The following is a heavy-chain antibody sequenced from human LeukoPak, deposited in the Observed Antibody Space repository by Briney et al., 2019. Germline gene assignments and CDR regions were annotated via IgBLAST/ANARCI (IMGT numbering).Heavy chain of an antibody. J-gene: IGHJ6*02. D-gene: IGHD3-22*01. CDR2: IYYSGST. CDR3: ARGTYYYDSSGYWYYYYGMDV. CDR1: GGSISSSSYY. V-gene: IGHV4-39*01. Sequence: SETLSLTCTVSGGSISSSSYYWGWIRQPPGKGLEWIGSIYYSGSTYYNPSLKSRVTIPVDTSKNQFSLKLSSVTAADTAVYYCARGTYYYDSSGYWYYYYGMDVWGQGTTVTVSS.